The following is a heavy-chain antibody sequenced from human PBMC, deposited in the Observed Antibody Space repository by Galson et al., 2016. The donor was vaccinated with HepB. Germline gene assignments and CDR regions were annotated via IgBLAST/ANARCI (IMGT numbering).Heavy chain of an antibody. V-gene: IGHV3-64D*06. Sequence: SLRLSCAASGFTFNTYGMYWVRQAPGKGLEHVSSLRSNGDNTYYADFVKGRFTISRDNSKSLLFLQMRSLTAEDTALYFCVKARGASNKHILDVWGQGTMVTVSS. CDR2: LRSNGDNT. D-gene: IGHD4-11*01. CDR1: GFTFNTYG. CDR3: VKARGASNKHILDV. J-gene: IGHJ6*02.